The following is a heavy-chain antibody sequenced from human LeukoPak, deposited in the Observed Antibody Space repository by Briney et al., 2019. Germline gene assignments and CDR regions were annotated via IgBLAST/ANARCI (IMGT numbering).Heavy chain of an antibody. CDR1: GYTFTGYY. CDR3: ARTTGTTSYYYYYYMDV. CDR2: INPNSGGT. J-gene: IGHJ6*03. V-gene: IGHV1-2*02. D-gene: IGHD1-7*01. Sequence: ASVKVSCKASGYTFTGYYMHWVRQAPGQGLEWMGWINPNSGGTNYAQKFQGRVTMTRDTSISTAYMELSRLRSDDTAVYYCARTTGTTSYYYYYYMDVWGKGTTVTVSS.